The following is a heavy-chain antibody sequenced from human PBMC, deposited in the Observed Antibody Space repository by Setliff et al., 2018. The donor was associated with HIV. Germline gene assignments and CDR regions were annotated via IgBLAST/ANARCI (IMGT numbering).Heavy chain of an antibody. V-gene: IGHV4-38-2*02. CDR1: GYSVNSEYY. J-gene: IGHJ4*02. CDR2: IYRSGST. D-gene: IGHD1-26*01. Sequence: SETLSLTCTVSGYSVNSEYYWGWIRQSPERGLEWIGSIYRSGSTYYNPSLKTRVGLSVDVSTDHFSLHLTSVTAADTAVYYCARIPISGATFFFDYWGQGALVTVSS. CDR3: ARIPISGATFFFDY.